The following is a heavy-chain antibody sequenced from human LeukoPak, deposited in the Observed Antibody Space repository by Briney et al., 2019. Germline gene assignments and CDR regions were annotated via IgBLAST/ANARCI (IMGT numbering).Heavy chain of an antibody. Sequence: PGGSLRLSCTASGFTFGDYAMSWVRQAPGKGLEWVGFIRSKAYGGTTEYAASVKGRFTISRDDSKSIAYLQMTSLKTEDTAVYYCTRDVAYCSGGSCGLYDYWGQGAPVTVSS. CDR3: TRDVAYCSGGSCGLYDY. J-gene: IGHJ4*02. CDR2: IRSKAYGGTT. V-gene: IGHV3-49*04. CDR1: GFTFGDYA. D-gene: IGHD2-15*01.